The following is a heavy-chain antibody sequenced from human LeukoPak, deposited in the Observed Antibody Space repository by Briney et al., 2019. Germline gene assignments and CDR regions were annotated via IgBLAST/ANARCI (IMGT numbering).Heavy chain of an antibody. D-gene: IGHD3-10*01. Sequence: ASVKVSCKASGYTFTSYDNNWVRQATGQGLEWMGGMNPNRGNTGNAHKFQGRVTMTRNTSISTAYMELSSLRSEDTAVYYCARASPNYYGSGSYYYYFDYWGQGTLVTVSS. CDR3: ARASPNYYGSGSYYYYFDY. J-gene: IGHJ4*02. V-gene: IGHV1-8*01. CDR1: GYTFTSYD. CDR2: MNPNRGNT.